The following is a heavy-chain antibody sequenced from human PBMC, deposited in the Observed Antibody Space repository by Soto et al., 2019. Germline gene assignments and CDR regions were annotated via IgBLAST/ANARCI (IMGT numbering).Heavy chain of an antibody. CDR2: INPNSGGT. Sequence: ASVKVSCKASGYTFTGYYMHWVRQAPGQGLEWMGWINPNSGGTNYAQKLQGWVTMTRDTSISTAYMELSRLRSDDTAVYYCARGQTTLVPAAILTWFDPWGQGTLVTVSS. CDR1: GYTFTGYY. CDR3: ARGQTTLVPAAILTWFDP. V-gene: IGHV1-2*04. D-gene: IGHD2-2*01. J-gene: IGHJ5*02.